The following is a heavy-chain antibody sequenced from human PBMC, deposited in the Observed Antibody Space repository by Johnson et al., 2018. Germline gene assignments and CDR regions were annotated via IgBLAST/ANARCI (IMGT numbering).Heavy chain of an antibody. CDR2: ISYDGRNK. D-gene: IGHD6-13*01. Sequence: QVQLVESGGGVVQPGRSLRLSCGASGFTFSNFGMHWVRQAPGKGLEWVADISYDGRNKNYADSVKGLFAISRDNSKNTLYVQMDSLGAEDTAVYYCAKDRSVRYSSRCGDAFDIWGPGTMVTVSS. CDR1: GFTFSNFG. V-gene: IGHV3-30*18. CDR3: AKDRSVRYSSRCGDAFDI. J-gene: IGHJ3*02.